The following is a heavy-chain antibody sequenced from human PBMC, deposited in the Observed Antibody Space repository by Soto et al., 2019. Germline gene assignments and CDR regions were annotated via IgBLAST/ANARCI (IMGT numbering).Heavy chain of an antibody. Sequence: SETLSLTCAVYGGSFSGYYWSWIRQPPGKGLEWIGEINHSGSTNYNPSLKSRVTISVDTSKNQFSLKLSSVTAADTAVYYCARDRVPHRGYYYDIEYYYYGMDVWGQGTTVTVSS. V-gene: IGHV4-34*01. CDR2: INHSGST. J-gene: IGHJ6*02. CDR1: GGSFSGYY. D-gene: IGHD3-22*01. CDR3: ARDRVPHRGYYYDIEYYYYGMDV.